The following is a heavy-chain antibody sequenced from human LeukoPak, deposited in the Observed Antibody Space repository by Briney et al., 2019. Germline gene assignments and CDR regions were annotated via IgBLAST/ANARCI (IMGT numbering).Heavy chain of an antibody. CDR2: IYYSGST. Sequence: PSETLSLTCTVSGGSISSGGYYWSWIRQHPGKGLEWIGYIYYSGSTYYNPSLKSRVTISVDTSKNQFSLKLSSVTAADTAVYYCARRGDTAMVTPSIDYWGQGTLVTVSS. CDR1: GGSISSGGYY. CDR3: ARRGDTAMVTPSIDY. J-gene: IGHJ4*02. V-gene: IGHV4-31*03. D-gene: IGHD5-18*01.